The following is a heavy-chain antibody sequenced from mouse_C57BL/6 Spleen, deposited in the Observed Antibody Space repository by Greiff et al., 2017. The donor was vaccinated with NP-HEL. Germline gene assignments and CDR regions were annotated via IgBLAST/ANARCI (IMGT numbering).Heavy chain of an antibody. V-gene: IGHV6-3*01. CDR2: ISFKSDNNAK. Sequence: VQLQQSGGGLVQPGGSMKLSCDASGFTFSNYWMNWVRQSPEKGLEWVAQISFKSDNNAKHYAESVKGRFTISRDDSKSSVYLQMNNLRAADTGIYYCTEGRRFAYWGQGTLVTVSA. J-gene: IGHJ3*01. CDR1: GFTFSNYW. CDR3: TEGRRFAY.